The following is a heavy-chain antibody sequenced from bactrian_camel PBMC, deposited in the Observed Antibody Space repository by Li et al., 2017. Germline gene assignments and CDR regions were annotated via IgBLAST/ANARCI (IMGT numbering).Heavy chain of an antibody. CDR1: GHIDSGTC. D-gene: IGHD1*01. CDR3: LRDPFTVLLADGTY. J-gene: IGHJ4*01. CDR2: IYSGGSTS. V-gene: IGHV3S40*01. Sequence: VQLVESGGDSVQAGGSLRLSCEVFGHIDSGTCMGWFRQAPGKEREGVVVIYSGGSTSYYADSVKGRFTISQDNAKNTVYLQINTLKPEDTAVYYCLRDPFTVLLADGTYWGQGTQVTVS.